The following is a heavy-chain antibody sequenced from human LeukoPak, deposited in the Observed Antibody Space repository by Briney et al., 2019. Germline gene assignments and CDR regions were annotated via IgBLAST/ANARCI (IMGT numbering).Heavy chain of an antibody. CDR2: IYTSGST. V-gene: IGHV4-61*02. CDR3: ARDRAPEDLDV. Sequence: SETLSLTCTVSGGSISSGSYYWSWIRQPAGKGLEWIGRIYTSGSTNYNPSLKSRVTISVDTSKNQFSPKLSSVTAADTAVYYCARDRAPEDLDVWGKGTTVTVSS. CDR1: GGSISSGSYY. D-gene: IGHD2-15*01. J-gene: IGHJ6*04.